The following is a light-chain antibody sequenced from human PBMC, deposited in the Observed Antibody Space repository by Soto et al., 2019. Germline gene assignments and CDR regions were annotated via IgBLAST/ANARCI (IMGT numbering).Light chain of an antibody. Sequence: QSALTQPPSASGSFGQSVTISCTGTSSDVGGYNYVSWYQQHPGKAPKLMIYEVSERPSGVPDRFSGSKSGNTASLTVSGLQADDEADYCSSYSGTNYHYAFGTGTKVTVL. CDR3: SSYSGTNYHYA. V-gene: IGLV2-8*01. J-gene: IGLJ1*01. CDR1: SSDVGGYNY. CDR2: EVS.